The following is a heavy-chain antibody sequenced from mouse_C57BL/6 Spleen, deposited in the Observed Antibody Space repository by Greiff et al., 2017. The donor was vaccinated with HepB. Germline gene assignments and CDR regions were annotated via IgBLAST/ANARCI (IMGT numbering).Heavy chain of an antibody. D-gene: IGHD3-3*01. CDR3: ARSKTAAGLEYY. CDR2: IYPGSGST. V-gene: IGHV1-55*01. J-gene: IGHJ2*01. Sequence: QVQLQQPGAELVKPGASVKMSCKASGYTFTSYWITWVKQRPGQGLEWIGDIYPGSGSTNYNEKFKSKATLTVDTSSSTAYMQLSSLTSEDSAVYYCARSKTAAGLEYYWGQGTTLTVSS. CDR1: GYTFTSYW.